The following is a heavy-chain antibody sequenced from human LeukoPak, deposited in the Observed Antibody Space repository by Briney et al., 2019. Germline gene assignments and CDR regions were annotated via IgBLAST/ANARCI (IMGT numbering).Heavy chain of an antibody. CDR1: VGSISSYY. D-gene: IGHD5-18*01. Sequence: SETLSLPCTVSVGSISSYYGSGIPQPPGKGLEWIGYIYYSGSTNYNPSLKSRVTISVDTSKNQFSLKLSSVTAADTAVYYCARHSLHTAYTFDYWGQGTLVTVSS. J-gene: IGHJ4*02. CDR2: IYYSGST. V-gene: IGHV4-59*08. CDR3: ARHSLHTAYTFDY.